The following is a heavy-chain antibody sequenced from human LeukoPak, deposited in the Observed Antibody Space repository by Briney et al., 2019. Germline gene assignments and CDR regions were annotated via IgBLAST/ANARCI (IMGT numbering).Heavy chain of an antibody. CDR1: GGSISSSNYY. CDR2: IYYSGST. V-gene: IGHV4-61*01. D-gene: IGHD3-22*01. CDR3: ASGYYDSSGYVDDY. J-gene: IGHJ4*02. Sequence: SETLSLTCTVSGGSISSSNYYWSWIRQPPGKGLEWIGYIYYSGSTNYNPSLKSRVTISVDTSKNQFSLKLSSVTAADTAVYYCASGYYDSSGYVDDYWGQGTLVTVSS.